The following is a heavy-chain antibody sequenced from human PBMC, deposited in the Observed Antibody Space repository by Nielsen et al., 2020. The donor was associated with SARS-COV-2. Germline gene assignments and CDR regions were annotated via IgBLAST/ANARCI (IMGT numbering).Heavy chain of an antibody. V-gene: IGHV4-39*01. D-gene: IGHD2-2*01. CDR3: ARGTYVVVVPAASQGYYYYYMDV. J-gene: IGHJ6*03. CDR2: IYYSGST. Sequence: WIRQPPGKGLEWIGSIYYSGSTYYNPSLKSRVTISVDTSKNQFSLKLSSVTAADTAVYYCARGTYVVVVPAASQGYYYYYMDVWGKGTTVTVSS.